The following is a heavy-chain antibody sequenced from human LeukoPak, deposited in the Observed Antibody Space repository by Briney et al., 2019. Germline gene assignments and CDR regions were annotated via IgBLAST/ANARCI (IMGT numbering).Heavy chain of an antibody. D-gene: IGHD4-17*01. CDR1: GFTFDDYA. J-gene: IGHJ4*02. V-gene: IGHV3-9*01. Sequence: GGSLRLSCAASGFTFDDYAMHWVRQAPGQGLEWVSGISWNSGSIGYADSVKGRFTIFRDNAKNSLYLQMNSLRAEDTALYYCAKDLTTVTTLVDYWGQGTLVTVSS. CDR3: AKDLTTVTTLVDY. CDR2: ISWNSGSI.